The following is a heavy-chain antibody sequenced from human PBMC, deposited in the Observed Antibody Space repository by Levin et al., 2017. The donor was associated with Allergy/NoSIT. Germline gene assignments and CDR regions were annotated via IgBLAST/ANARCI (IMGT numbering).Heavy chain of an antibody. CDR1: GFTFSGSA. J-gene: IGHJ3*02. V-gene: IGHV3-73*01. CDR3: TSSQDGGNSYDAFDI. Sequence: PGGSLRLSCAASGFTFSGSAMHWVRQASGKGLEWVGRITSKPNSYTTSYGASVKGRFTVSRDDSKSTAYLQMNSLKTEDTAVYYCTSSQDGGNSYDAFDIWGQGTVVTVSS. D-gene: IGHD4-23*01. CDR2: ITSKPNSYTT.